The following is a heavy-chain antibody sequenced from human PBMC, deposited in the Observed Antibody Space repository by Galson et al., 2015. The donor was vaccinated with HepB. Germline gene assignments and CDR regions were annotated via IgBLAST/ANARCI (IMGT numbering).Heavy chain of an antibody. D-gene: IGHD5-18*01. J-gene: IGHJ4*02. Sequence: SETLSLTCAVYGGSFSGYYWSWIRQPPGKGLEWIGEINHSGSTNYNPSLKSRVTISVDTSKNQFSLKLSSVTAADTAVYYCARGDSVLGYSYRLKRGAFDYWGQGTLVTVSS. V-gene: IGHV4-34*01. CDR2: INHSGST. CDR3: ARGDSVLGYSYRLKRGAFDY. CDR1: GGSFSGYY.